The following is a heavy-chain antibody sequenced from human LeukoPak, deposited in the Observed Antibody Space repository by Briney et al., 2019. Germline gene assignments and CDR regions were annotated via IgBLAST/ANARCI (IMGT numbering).Heavy chain of an antibody. CDR1: GYTFTGYY. CDR2: INPNSGGT. CDR3: ARVGAPMGNYFDY. J-gene: IGHJ4*02. D-gene: IGHD3-10*01. V-gene: IGHV1-2*02. Sequence: ASVKVSCKASGYTFTGYYMHWVRQAPGKGLEWVGWINPNSGGTNFAQKFQGRVTMTRDTSISTAYMELSRLRSDDTPVYYCARVGAPMGNYFDYWGQGTLVTVSS.